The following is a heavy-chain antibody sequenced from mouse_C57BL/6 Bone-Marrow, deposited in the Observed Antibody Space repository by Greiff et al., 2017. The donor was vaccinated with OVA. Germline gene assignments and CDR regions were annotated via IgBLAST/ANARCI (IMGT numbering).Heavy chain of an antibody. V-gene: IGHV5-4*03. CDR1: GFTFSSYA. CDR3: ARFLSGSHYYAMDY. J-gene: IGHJ4*01. D-gene: IGHD1-1*01. CDR2: ISDGGSYT. Sequence: EVNVVESGGGLVKPGGSLKLSCAASGFTFSSYAMSWVRQTPEKRLEWVATISDGGSYTYYPDNVKGRFTISRDNAKNNLYLQMSHLKSEDTAMYYCARFLSGSHYYAMDYWGQGTSVTVSS.